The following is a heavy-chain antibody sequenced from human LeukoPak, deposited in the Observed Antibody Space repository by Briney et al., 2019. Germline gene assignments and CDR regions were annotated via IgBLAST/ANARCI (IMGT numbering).Heavy chain of an antibody. D-gene: IGHD5-12*01. CDR3: ATSGDGYNYYFDY. CDR1: GFTFSSYA. CDR2: ISGSGGST. J-gene: IGHJ4*02. Sequence: PGGSLRLSCAASGFTFSSYAMSWVRQAPGKGLEWVSAISGSGGSTYYADSVKGRFTISRDNSKNTLYLQMNSLRAEDTAVYYCATSGDGYNYYFDYWGQGTLVTVSS. V-gene: IGHV3-23*01.